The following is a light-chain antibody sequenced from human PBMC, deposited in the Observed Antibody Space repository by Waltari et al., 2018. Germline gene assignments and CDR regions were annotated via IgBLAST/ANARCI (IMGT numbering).Light chain of an antibody. Sequence: QSVLTQPPSVSGAPGQRVTISCSGSSSNIGAGHDVHWYQVFPRAAPNLLISGTSHRPPGVPDRFSGAKSGPSASLAITGLQAEDEADYYCQSYDSSLTSGVVFGGGTKVTVL. J-gene: IGLJ3*02. CDR1: SSNIGAGHD. CDR3: QSYDSSLTSGVV. V-gene: IGLV1-40*01. CDR2: GTS.